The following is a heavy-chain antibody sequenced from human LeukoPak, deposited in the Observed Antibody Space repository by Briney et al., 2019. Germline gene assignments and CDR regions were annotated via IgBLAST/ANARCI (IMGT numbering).Heavy chain of an antibody. Sequence: PGGSLRLSCAASGFTFSTYAMHWVRQAPGKGLEWVAVISYDGSNKFYADSVKGRFTLSRDNSKNTLYLQMNSLRIEDTAVYYCGRGSVEFAELNSWVQGTLVTVSS. CDR2: ISYDGSNK. CDR1: GFTFSTYA. D-gene: IGHD3-10*01. J-gene: IGHJ4*02. V-gene: IGHV3-30-3*01. CDR3: GRGSVEFAELNS.